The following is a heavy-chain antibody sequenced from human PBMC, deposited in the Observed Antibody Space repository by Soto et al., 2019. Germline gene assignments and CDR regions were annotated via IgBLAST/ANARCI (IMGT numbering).Heavy chain of an antibody. J-gene: IGHJ6*02. CDR1: GYTLTELS. V-gene: IGHV1-24*01. D-gene: IGHD3-10*02. CDR2: FDPEDGET. Sequence: GASVKVSCKVSGYTLTELSMHWVRQAPGKGLEWMGGFDPEDGETIYAQKFQGRVTMTEDTSTDTAYMELSSLLSEDTAVYYCARDPLSSFAMDVWGQGTTVTVSS. CDR3: ARDPLSSFAMDV.